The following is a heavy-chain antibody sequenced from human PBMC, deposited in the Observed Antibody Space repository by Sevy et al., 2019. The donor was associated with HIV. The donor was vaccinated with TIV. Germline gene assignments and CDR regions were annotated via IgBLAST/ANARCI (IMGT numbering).Heavy chain of an antibody. J-gene: IGHJ4*02. CDR1: GFPVSSNY. D-gene: IGHD5-18*01. Sequence: GGSLRLSCAASGFPVSSNYMSWVRQAPGKGLEWASVIYSDGSTYHADSVKGRFTISRDNSENTLYLQMNSLRVEDTAVYYCVRGKSGYGYGLDYWGQGTLVTVSS. CDR2: IYSDGST. CDR3: VRGKSGYGYGLDY. V-gene: IGHV3-66*01.